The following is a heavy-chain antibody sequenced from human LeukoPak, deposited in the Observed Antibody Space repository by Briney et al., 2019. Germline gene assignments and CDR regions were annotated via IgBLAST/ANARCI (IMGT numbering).Heavy chain of an antibody. CDR2: IYYSGST. V-gene: IGHV4-39*01. J-gene: IGHJ4*02. D-gene: IGHD3-3*01. Sequence: PSETLSLTCTVSGGSISSSSYYWGWIRQPPGEGLEWIGSIYYSGSTYYNPSLKSRVTISVDTFKNQFSLKLSSVTAADTAVYYCARLYSITIFGVVSEPFDYWGQGTLVTVSS. CDR1: GGSISSSSYY. CDR3: ARLYSITIFGVVSEPFDY.